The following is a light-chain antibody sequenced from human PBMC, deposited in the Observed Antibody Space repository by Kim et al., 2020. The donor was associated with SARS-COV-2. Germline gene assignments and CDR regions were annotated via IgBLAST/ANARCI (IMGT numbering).Light chain of an antibody. CDR2: KVS. V-gene: IGKV1-5*03. J-gene: IGKJ4*01. CDR1: QNIHTW. Sequence: DIQMTQSPSTLSASVGDRVTITCRASQNIHTWLAWFQQKPGKAPNLLIYKVSTLEGGVPSRFSGSGSGTDFTLTINSLQPDDFATYYCQQYLYYPLTLGGGTKVDIK. CDR3: QQYLYYPLT.